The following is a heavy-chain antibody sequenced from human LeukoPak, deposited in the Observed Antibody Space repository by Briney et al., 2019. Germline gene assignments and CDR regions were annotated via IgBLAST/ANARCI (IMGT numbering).Heavy chain of an antibody. V-gene: IGHV3-64D*06. CDR2: ISSNGGST. D-gene: IGHD2-2*02. Sequence: GGSLRLSCAASGFVVGGNYMSWVRQAPGKGLEYVSAISSNGGSTYYADSVKGRFTISRDNSKNTLYLQMSSLRAEDTAVYYCVKGRSYTASYFDYWGQGTLVTVSS. J-gene: IGHJ4*02. CDR1: GFVVGGNY. CDR3: VKGRSYTASYFDY.